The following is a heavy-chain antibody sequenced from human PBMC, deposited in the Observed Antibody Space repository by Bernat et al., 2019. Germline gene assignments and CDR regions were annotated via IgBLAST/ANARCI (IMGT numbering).Heavy chain of an antibody. V-gene: IGHV3-21*01. CDR1: GFTFSSYS. CDR2: ISSSSSYI. CDR3: ARDKVGSYYDSSGCVDY. Sequence: EVQLVESGGGLVKPGGSLRLSCAASGFTFSSYSMNWVRQAPGKGLEWVSSISSSSSYIYYADSVKGRFTISRDNAKNSLYLQMNSLRAEYTAVYYCARDKVGSYYDSSGCVDYWGQGTLVTVSS. D-gene: IGHD3-22*01. J-gene: IGHJ4*02.